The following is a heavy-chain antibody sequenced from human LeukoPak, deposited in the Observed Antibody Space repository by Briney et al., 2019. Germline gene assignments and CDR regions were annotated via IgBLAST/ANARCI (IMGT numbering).Heavy chain of an antibody. CDR2: INPNSGGT. CDR3: ARLRAPRYYGMDV. CDR1: GYTFTGYY. J-gene: IGHJ6*02. V-gene: IGHV1-2*02. Sequence: ASVKVSCKASGYTFTGYYMHWVRQAPGQGLEWMGWINPNSGGTNYAQKFQGRVTMTRDTSISTGYMDLSRLRSDDTAVYYCARLRAPRYYGMDVWGQGTTVTVSS.